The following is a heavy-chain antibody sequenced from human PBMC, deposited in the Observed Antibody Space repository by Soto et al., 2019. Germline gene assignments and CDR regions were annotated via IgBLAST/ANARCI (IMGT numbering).Heavy chain of an antibody. Sequence: PSLLLCLPCTVSGGSIDSHGDCWALIRQPPGKGLEWIGSIFYTGSTYYSPSLKGRLIISVDPSKNQFSLKLTSVTAADTAMYYCARPKTIGAAAGKGWFDPWGQGTLVTVS. J-gene: IGHJ5*02. D-gene: IGHD6-13*01. CDR1: GGSIDSHGDC. CDR2: IFYTGST. CDR3: ARPKTIGAAAGKGWFDP. V-gene: IGHV4-39*01.